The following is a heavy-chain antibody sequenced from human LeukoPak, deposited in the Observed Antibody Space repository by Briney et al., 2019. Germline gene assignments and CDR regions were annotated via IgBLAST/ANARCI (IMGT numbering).Heavy chain of an antibody. CDR3: AKEVAIFGVVTKPFDY. V-gene: IGHV3-30*02. CDR1: GFTFSSYG. D-gene: IGHD3-3*01. CDR2: IRYDGSNK. Sequence: PGGSLRLSCAASGFTFSSYGMHWVSQAPGKWLEWVAFIRYDGSNKYYADSVRGRFTISRDNSKNTLYLQMNSLRAEDTAVYYCAKEVAIFGVVTKPFDYWGQGTPVTVSS. J-gene: IGHJ4*02.